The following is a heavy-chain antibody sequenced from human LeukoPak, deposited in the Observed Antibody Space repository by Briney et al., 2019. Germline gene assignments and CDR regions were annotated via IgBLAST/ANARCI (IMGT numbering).Heavy chain of an antibody. D-gene: IGHD3-10*01. V-gene: IGHV3-43*01. CDR3: AKDKILGSGSYMFDY. J-gene: IGHJ4*02. CDR2: ISGDGGST. CDR1: GFPFDHYT. Sequence: GGSLRLSCAASGFPFDHYTIHWVRQAPGKGLEWVSLISGDGGSTYYADSVKGRFTISRDNSKNSLYLQMNSLRTEDTALYYCAKDKILGSGSYMFDYWGQGTLVTVSS.